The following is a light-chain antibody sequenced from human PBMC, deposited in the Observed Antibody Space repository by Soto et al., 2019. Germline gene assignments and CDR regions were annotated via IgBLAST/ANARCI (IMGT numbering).Light chain of an antibody. CDR2: EVS. V-gene: IGLV2-8*01. Sequence: QSALTQPPSASGSPGQSVTISCTGTSSDVGAYNYVSWYQQHPGKAPKLMIYEVSKRPSGAPDRFSGSKSGNTASLTVSGLQAEDEADYYCSSYAGSNNYVFGTGTKLTVL. CDR1: SSDVGAYNY. CDR3: SSYAGSNNYV. J-gene: IGLJ1*01.